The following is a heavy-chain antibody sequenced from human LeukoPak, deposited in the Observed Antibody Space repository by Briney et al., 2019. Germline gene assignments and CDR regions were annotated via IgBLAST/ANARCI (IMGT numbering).Heavy chain of an antibody. J-gene: IGHJ4*02. D-gene: IGHD2-8*01. CDR2: IWYDGSHQ. V-gene: IGHV3-33*06. CDR1: GFSISNYG. Sequence: GRSLRLSCTAFGFSISNYGVHWVRQAPGKGLEWVAVIWYDGSHQYYADSVKGRFTISRDNSKNTLYLQMNSLRAEDTAVYYCAKDPPTRVLMVYSNWGQGTLVTVSS. CDR3: AKDPPTRVLMVYSN.